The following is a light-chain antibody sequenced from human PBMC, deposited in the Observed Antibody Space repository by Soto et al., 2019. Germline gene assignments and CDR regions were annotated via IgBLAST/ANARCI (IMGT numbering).Light chain of an antibody. CDR3: QQYNKWPQWT. CDR1: QSVSSN. Sequence: PGERATLSCRASQSVSSNLAWYQQKPGQAPRLLIYGASTRATGIPARFSGSGSGTEFTLTISSLQSEDFAVYYCQQYNKWPQWTFGQGTKVEIK. CDR2: GAS. V-gene: IGKV3-15*01. J-gene: IGKJ1*01.